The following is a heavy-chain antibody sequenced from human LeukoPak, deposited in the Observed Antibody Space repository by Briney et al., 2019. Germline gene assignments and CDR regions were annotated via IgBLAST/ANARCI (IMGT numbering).Heavy chain of an antibody. J-gene: IGHJ4*02. V-gene: IGHV4-30-2*01. CDR3: ASYDYSNYAFDY. Sequence: PSETLSLTCTVSGGSISSGGYYWSWIRQPPGKGLEWIGYIYHSGSTYYNPSLKSRVTISVDRSKNQFSLKLSSVTAADTAVYYCASYDYSNYAFDYWGQGTLVTVSS. CDR1: GGSISSGGYY. D-gene: IGHD4-11*01. CDR2: IYHSGST.